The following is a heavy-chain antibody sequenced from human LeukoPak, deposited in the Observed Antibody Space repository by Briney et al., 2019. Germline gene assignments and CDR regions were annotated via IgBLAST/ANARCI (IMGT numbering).Heavy chain of an antibody. CDR2: IWSDGSNK. V-gene: IGHV3-33*01. Sequence: GGSLRLSCVVSGLSFSDYGMHWVRQAPGKGLEWVAVIWSDGSNKYYADSVKGRFIISRDNSKNTVYLQMNTLRADDTAVYFCASAAGPFDHWGQGTMVTVSS. CDR3: ASAAGPFDH. CDR1: GLSFSDYG. J-gene: IGHJ4*02. D-gene: IGHD6-13*01.